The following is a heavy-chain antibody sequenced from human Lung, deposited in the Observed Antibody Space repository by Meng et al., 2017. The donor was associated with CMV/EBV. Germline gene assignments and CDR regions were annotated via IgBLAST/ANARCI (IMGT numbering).Heavy chain of an antibody. Sequence: GGSLRLXCSASGFTFNRYEMHWVRQAPGKGLEWVSYISGSGATIYYADSVKGRFTISRDNAKNLLYVQMNSLRAEDTAVYYCAREGYCSSTSCLYYYYYGMDVWGQGTTVXVSS. CDR1: GFTFNRYE. V-gene: IGHV3-48*03. D-gene: IGHD2-2*01. CDR2: ISGSGATI. CDR3: AREGYCSSTSCLYYYYYGMDV. J-gene: IGHJ6*02.